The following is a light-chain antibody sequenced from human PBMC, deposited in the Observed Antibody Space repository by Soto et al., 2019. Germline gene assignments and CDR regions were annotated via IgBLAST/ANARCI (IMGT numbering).Light chain of an antibody. Sequence: QSALAQPASVSGSPGQSITISCTGTSSDVGGYNYVSWYQQHPGKAPKLMIYEVSDRPSGVSNRFSGSKSGNTASLTISGLQAEDEADYDCSTYADAGTYVFGTGSKVTLL. CDR2: EVS. CDR1: SSDVGGYNY. CDR3: STYADAGTYV. J-gene: IGLJ1*01. V-gene: IGLV2-14*01.